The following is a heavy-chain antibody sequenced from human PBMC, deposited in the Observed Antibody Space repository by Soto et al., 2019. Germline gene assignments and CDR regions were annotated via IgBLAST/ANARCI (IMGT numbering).Heavy chain of an antibody. D-gene: IGHD6-19*01. Sequence: GXSVKVSCKASVYTFTSYDINWVRQATGQGLEWMGWMNPNSGNTGYAQKFQGRVTMTRNTSISTAYMELSSLRSEDTAVYYCARGYGKYSRGWYTIYYWGQGTLVTGSS. V-gene: IGHV1-8*01. CDR1: VYTFTSYD. J-gene: IGHJ4*02. CDR2: MNPNSGNT. CDR3: ARGYGKYSRGWYTIYY.